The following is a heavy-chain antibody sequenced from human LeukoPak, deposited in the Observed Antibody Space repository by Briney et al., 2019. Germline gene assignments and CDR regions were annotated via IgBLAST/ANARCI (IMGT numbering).Heavy chain of an antibody. J-gene: IGHJ3*02. V-gene: IGHV1-18*01. Sequence: ASLTLSCKASGYTFTSYGISWVRQAPGQGLEWMGWISAFNGNTNYAQKLQGRVTMTTDTSTTTAYMELRSLRSDDTAVYSCARDLYYDSSGTHAFDIWGQGAMVTVSS. CDR1: GYTFTSYG. CDR3: ARDLYYDSSGTHAFDI. D-gene: IGHD3-22*01. CDR2: ISAFNGNT.